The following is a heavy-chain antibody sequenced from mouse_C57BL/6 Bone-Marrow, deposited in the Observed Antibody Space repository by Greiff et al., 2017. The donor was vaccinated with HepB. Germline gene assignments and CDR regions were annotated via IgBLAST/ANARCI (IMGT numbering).Heavy chain of an antibody. CDR3: TTRGMDYAMAY. J-gene: IGHJ4*01. V-gene: IGHV14-4*01. CDR1: GFNIKDDY. Sequence: VQLKQSGAELVRPGASVKLSCTASGFNIKDDYMHWVKQRPEQGLEWIGWIDPENGDTEYASKFQGKATITADTSSNTAYLQLSSLTSEDTAVYYCTTRGMDYAMAYWGQGTSVTVSS. CDR2: IDPENGDT. D-gene: IGHD2-3*01.